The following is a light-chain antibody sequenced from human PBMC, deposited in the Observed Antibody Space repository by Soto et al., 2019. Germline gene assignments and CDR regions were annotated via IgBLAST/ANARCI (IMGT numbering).Light chain of an antibody. J-gene: IGKJ5*01. CDR3: QQYNNWPFS. CDR2: DVS. V-gene: IGKV3-15*01. CDR1: QGVTTN. Sequence: EIVMTQSPSTLSVSPGERSTLSCRAGQGVTTNFAWYQQESGQSPRLLIYDVSIRATGVPARFSATGSETDFTLTISGLQSEDSAVYFCQQYNNWPFSFGQGTRLEI.